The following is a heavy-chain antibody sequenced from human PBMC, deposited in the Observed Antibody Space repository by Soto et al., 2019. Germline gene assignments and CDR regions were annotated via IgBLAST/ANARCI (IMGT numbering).Heavy chain of an antibody. J-gene: IGHJ4*02. V-gene: IGHV3-48*01. CDR1: GFAFSNYS. CDR3: ATGTLPKY. CDR2: ITRSSSTM. Sequence: EVQLVESGGGLVQPGGSLRLSCAASGFAFSNYSMNWVRQATGKGLEWVSYITRSSSTMYYADSVKGRFTISRDNAKNSRYLQMNSLRAEDTALYYCATGTLPKYWGQGTLVTVSS.